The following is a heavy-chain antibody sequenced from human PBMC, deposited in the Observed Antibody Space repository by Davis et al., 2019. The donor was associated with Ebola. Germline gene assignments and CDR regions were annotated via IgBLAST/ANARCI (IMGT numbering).Heavy chain of an antibody. V-gene: IGHV3-11*06. CDR1: GFTFSDYY. CDR3: ARDTGSVTTLFYYYGMDV. CDR2: ISSSSSYT. J-gene: IGHJ6*02. D-gene: IGHD4-17*01. Sequence: GESLKISCAASGFTFSDYYMSWIRQAPGKGPEWVSYISSSSSYTNYADSVKGRFTISRDNAKNSLYLQMNSLRAEDTAVYYCARDTGSVTTLFYYYGMDVWGQGTTVTVSS.